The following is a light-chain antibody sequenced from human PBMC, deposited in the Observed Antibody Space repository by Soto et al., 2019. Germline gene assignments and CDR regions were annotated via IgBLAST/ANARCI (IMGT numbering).Light chain of an antibody. J-gene: IGLJ2*01. CDR2: EVT. Sequence: QSVLTQPASVSGSPGQSITISCTGTSSDIGAYNFGSWHQQQPAKAPKLMIYEVTNRPSGVSNRSSGYKADNTASLTISGLQAEDEADYCCSSYTSRTALGFGRGTKLTVL. CDR1: SSDIGAYNF. V-gene: IGLV2-14*01. CDR3: SSYTSRTALG.